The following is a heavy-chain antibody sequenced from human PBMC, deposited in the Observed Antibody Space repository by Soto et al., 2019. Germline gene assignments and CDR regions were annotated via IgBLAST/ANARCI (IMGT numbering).Heavy chain of an antibody. CDR1: GYTFTSYG. D-gene: IGHD5-12*01. CDR2: ISAYNGNT. Sequence: GASVKVSCKASGYTFTSYGISWVRQAPGQGLEWMGWISAYNGNTNYAQKLQGRVTMTTDTSTSTAYMELRSLRSDDTAVYYCARDSGHEWLRWTLLDPWGQGTLVTVSS. V-gene: IGHV1-18*01. CDR3: ARDSGHEWLRWTLLDP. J-gene: IGHJ5*02.